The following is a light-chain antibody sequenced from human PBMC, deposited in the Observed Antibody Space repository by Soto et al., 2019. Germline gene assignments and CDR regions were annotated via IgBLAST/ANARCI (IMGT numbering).Light chain of an antibody. Sequence: QSVLTQPASVSGSPGQSITISCTGTSSDVGGYKYVSWYQKHPGKAPKLMIYEVSYRPSGVSNRFSGSKSGNTASLTISGLQAEDEAEYFCSSFTSSSTPGFGGGTK. CDR3: SSFTSSSTPG. J-gene: IGLJ2*01. V-gene: IGLV2-14*01. CDR1: SSDVGGYKY. CDR2: EVS.